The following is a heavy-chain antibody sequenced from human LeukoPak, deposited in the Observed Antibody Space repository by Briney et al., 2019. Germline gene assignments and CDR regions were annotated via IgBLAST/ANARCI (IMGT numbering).Heavy chain of an antibody. CDR2: VSYLGDDQ. CDR1: GFTFSSYG. CDR3: AKDRCSGPHYYYGMDV. J-gene: IGHJ6*02. D-gene: IGHD2-15*01. Sequence: GRSLRLSCAASGFTFSSYGIHWVRQSPGKGLEWVAVVSYLGDDQFYAESVKGRFTISRDNSKKTVFLQMNSLRGEDTAVYYCAKDRCSGPHYYYGMDVWGRGTTVIVSS. V-gene: IGHV3-30*18.